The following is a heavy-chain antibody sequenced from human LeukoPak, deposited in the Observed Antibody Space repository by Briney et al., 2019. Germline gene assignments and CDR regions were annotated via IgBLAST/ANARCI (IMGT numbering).Heavy chain of an antibody. CDR1: GFTFSNAW. D-gene: IGHD6-13*01. J-gene: IGHJ4*02. CDR2: IKSKTDGGTT. Sequence: GGSLRLSCAASGFTFSNAWMSWVRQAPGKGLEWVGRIKSKTDGGTTDYAAPVKGRFTISRDDSKNTLYLQMNSLKTKDTAVYYCTTAGVSGYSSSWYVYWGQGTLVTVSS. CDR3: TTAGVSGYSSSWYVY. V-gene: IGHV3-15*01.